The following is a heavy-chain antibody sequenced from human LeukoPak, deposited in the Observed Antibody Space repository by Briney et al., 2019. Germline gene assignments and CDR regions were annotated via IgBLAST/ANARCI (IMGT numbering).Heavy chain of an antibody. CDR3: ARVDCSSTSCYIGAFDI. Sequence: SVKVSCNASGGTFSSYAISWVRQAPGQGLEWMGGIIPIFGTANYAQKFQGRVTITTDESTSTAYMELSSLRSEDTAVYYCARVDCSSTSCYIGAFDIWGQGTMVTVSS. CDR2: IIPIFGTA. D-gene: IGHD2-2*02. CDR1: GGTFSSYA. J-gene: IGHJ3*02. V-gene: IGHV1-69*05.